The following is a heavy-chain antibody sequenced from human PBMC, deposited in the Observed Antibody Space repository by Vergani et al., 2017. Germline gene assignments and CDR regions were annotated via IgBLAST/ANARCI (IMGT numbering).Heavy chain of an antibody. CDR1: GFTFSSYG. J-gene: IGHJ6*02. Sequence: QVQLVESGGGVVQPGRSLRLSCAASGFTFSSYGMHWVRQAPGKGLEWVAVIWYDGSNKYYADSVKGRFTISRDNSKNTLYLQMNSRRAEDTAVYYCARDLGSGWYGTAYYYYYGMDVWGQGTTVTVSS. V-gene: IGHV3-33*01. D-gene: IGHD6-19*01. CDR2: IWYDGSNK. CDR3: ARDLGSGWYGTAYYYYYGMDV.